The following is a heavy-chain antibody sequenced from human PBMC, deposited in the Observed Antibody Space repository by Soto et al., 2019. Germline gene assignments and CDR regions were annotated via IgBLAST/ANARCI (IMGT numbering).Heavy chain of an antibody. Sequence: QVQLVQSGAEVKKPGASVKVSCKASGYTFTSYGISWVRQAPGQGLEWMGWISAYNGNTNYAQKLPGRVTMTPDTSTSTAYMELRRLRSDDTAVYSCARGGYGDSTRYYFDYWGQGTLVTVSS. J-gene: IGHJ4*02. D-gene: IGHD4-17*01. CDR1: GYTFTSYG. V-gene: IGHV1-18*01. CDR3: ARGGYGDSTRYYFDY. CDR2: ISAYNGNT.